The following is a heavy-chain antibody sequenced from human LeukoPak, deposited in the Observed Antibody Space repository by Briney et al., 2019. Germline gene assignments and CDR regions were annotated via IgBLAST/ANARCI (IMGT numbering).Heavy chain of an antibody. V-gene: IGHV4-59*08. CDR3: ARGAGAGYNLQPFDY. CDR2: IYYSGST. Sequence: PSETLSLTCTVSGSSISSYYWSWIRQPPGKGLEWIGYIYYSGSTKYNPSLKSRVSISVDTSKNQFSLKLSSATAADTAVYYCARGAGAGYNLQPFDYWGQGTLVTVSS. J-gene: IGHJ4*02. D-gene: IGHD5-24*01. CDR1: GSSISSYY.